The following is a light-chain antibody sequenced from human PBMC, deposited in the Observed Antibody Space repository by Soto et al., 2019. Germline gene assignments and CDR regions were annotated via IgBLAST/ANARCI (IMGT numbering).Light chain of an antibody. Sequence: DIQMTQSPSSLSSAVGERVTVTCRASENIRSYLTWEQQKAGKAPRILIYAASRLQSGVPSRFSGSVSGTEFPLTISRLQPEVFATDYGQQSYRTPRTCGRGTRVDSK. CDR2: AAS. CDR1: ENIRSY. CDR3: QQSYRTPRT. J-gene: IGKJ4*02. V-gene: IGKV1-39*01.